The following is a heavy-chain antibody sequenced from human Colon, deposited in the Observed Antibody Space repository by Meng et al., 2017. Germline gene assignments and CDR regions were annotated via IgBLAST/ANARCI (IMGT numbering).Heavy chain of an antibody. CDR3: ARDLGLEGRFVP. CDR1: GASNNSDDSY. D-gene: IGHD3-16*01. V-gene: IGHV4-30-4*01. CDR2: IYYSGSR. Sequence: QVHLEESGPGLVKPSQPLDVPCTVSGASNNSDDSYWSCIRQTPVKGLAWIGFIYYSGSRYYNPSLKSRVTISLDTSKNQFSLELTSVTVADTAVYYCARDLGLEGRFVPWGQGTLVTVSS. J-gene: IGHJ5*02.